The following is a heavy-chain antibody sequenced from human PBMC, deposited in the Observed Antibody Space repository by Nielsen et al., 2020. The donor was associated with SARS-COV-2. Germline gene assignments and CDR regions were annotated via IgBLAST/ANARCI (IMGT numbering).Heavy chain of an antibody. CDR1: GYTLTELS. Sequence: SCKVSGYTLTELSMHWVRQAPGKGLEWVANIKQDGSEKYYVDSVKGRFTISRDNAKNSLYLQMNSLRAEDTAVYYCARGQGVTIFGPYTHYGMDVWGQGTTVTVSS. CDR3: ARGQGVTIFGPYTHYGMDV. J-gene: IGHJ6*02. V-gene: IGHV3-7*05. CDR2: IKQDGSEK. D-gene: IGHD3-3*01.